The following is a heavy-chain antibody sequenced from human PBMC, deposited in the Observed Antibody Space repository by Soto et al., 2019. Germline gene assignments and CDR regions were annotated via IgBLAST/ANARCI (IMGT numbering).Heavy chain of an antibody. CDR3: AREGSYSAYNFAHGIQLWSFDF. Sequence: SETLSLTCTVSGGSTNTFYRSWVRQPAGKGLEWIGRIFSSGSTSFNPSLESRVAMSVDTSKNHFSLNLSSVTAADMAVYYCAREGSYSAYNFAHGIQLWSFDFWGQGALVTVSS. J-gene: IGHJ4*02. CDR1: GGSTNTFY. D-gene: IGHD5-12*01. V-gene: IGHV4-4*07. CDR2: IFSSGST.